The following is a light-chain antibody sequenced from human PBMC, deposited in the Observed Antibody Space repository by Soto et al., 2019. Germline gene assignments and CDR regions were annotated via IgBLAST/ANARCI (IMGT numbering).Light chain of an antibody. V-gene: IGLV1-47*01. Sequence: QSVLTQPPSASGTPGQRVTISCSGSSSNIGSNYVYWYQQLPGTAPKLLIYRNNQRPSGVPDRFSGSKSGTSASLATTGLQAEDEADYYYQSYDSSLSGYVFGTGTKVTVL. J-gene: IGLJ1*01. CDR2: RNN. CDR3: QSYDSSLSGYV. CDR1: SSNIGSNY.